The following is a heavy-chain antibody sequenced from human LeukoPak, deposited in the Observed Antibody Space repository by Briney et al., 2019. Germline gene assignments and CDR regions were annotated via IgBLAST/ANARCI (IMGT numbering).Heavy chain of an antibody. D-gene: IGHD3-16*01. Sequence: GGSLRLSCAASGFTFSGSAMHWVRQASGKGLEWVGRIRGKANSYATAYAASVKGRFTISRDDSKNTAYLQMNSLKTEDTAVYYCAKLGGQEVYNYYVGVWGKGTTVAVSS. V-gene: IGHV3-73*01. CDR3: AKLGGQEVYNYYVGV. CDR2: IRGKANSYAT. CDR1: GFTFSGSA. J-gene: IGHJ6*03.